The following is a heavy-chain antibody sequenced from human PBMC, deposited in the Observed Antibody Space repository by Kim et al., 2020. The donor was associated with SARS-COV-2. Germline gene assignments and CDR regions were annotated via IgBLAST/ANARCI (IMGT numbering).Heavy chain of an antibody. J-gene: IGHJ3*02. D-gene: IGHD6-19*01. V-gene: IGHV3-30*04. CDR3: ASLPTVAGTGKKVKTSGPDAFDI. CDR2: ISYDGSNK. CDR1: GFTFSSYA. Sequence: GGSLRLSCAASGFTFSSYAMHWVRQAPGKGLEWVAVISYDGSNKYYADSVKGRFTISRDNSKNTLYLQMNSLRAEDTAVYYCASLPTVAGTGKKVKTSGPDAFDIWGQGTMVTVSS.